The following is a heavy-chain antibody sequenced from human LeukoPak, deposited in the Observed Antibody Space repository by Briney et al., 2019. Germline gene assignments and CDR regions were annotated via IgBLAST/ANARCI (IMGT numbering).Heavy chain of an antibody. J-gene: IGHJ4*02. CDR2: ISSRSSYI. CDR1: RFTFSSYA. V-gene: IGHV3-21*01. Sequence: GGSLRLSCAASRFTFSSYAMSWVRQAPGKGLEWVSSISSRSSYIYYADSVKGRFTISRDNAKNSLYLQMNSLRAEDTAVYYCARDQGDGSGSYYNHFDYWGQGTLVTVSS. CDR3: ARDQGDGSGSYYNHFDY. D-gene: IGHD3-10*01.